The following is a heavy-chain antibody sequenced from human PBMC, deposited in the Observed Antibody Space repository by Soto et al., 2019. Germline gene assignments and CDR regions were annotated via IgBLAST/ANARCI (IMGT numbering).Heavy chain of an antibody. D-gene: IGHD2-21*02. CDR1: GGTFSSYT. Sequence: QVQLVQSGAEVKKPGSSVKVSCKASGGTFSSYTISWVRQAPGQGLEWMGRIIPILGIANYAQKFQGRVTITAEKSTSTAYMELSSLRSEDTAVYYCARDQGPAYCGGDCYSFWFDPWGQGTLVTVSS. V-gene: IGHV1-69*08. J-gene: IGHJ5*02. CDR2: IIPILGIA. CDR3: ARDQGPAYCGGDCYSFWFDP.